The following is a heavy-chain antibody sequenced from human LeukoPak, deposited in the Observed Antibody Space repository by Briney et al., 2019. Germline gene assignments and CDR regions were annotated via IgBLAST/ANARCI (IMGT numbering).Heavy chain of an antibody. Sequence: GASVKVSCKASGYTFTGYYMHWVRQAPGQGLEWMGGITPNSGGTNYAQKFKGRVTMTRDTSISTAYMQLSRLRSDDTAVYYCARVRICGAVSDYWGQGTLVTVSS. CDR2: ITPNSGGT. D-gene: IGHD3-3*01. CDR3: ARVRICGAVSDY. CDR1: GYTFTGYY. J-gene: IGHJ4*02. V-gene: IGHV1-2*02.